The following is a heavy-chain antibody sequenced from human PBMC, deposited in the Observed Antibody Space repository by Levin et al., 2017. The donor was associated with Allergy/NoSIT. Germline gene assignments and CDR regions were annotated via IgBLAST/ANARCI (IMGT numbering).Heavy chain of an antibody. CDR3: ARTDHYYAGSRTVDF. V-gene: IGHV1-8*01. Sequence: ASVKVSCKTSGYTFTSYDINWVRQATGQGLEWMGWLNPNTGSAGYVQKFQGRVTMTRDTSTSTAYLYLSSMTSEDTAAYYCARTDHYYAGSRTVDFWGQGTLVTVSS. J-gene: IGHJ4*02. CDR1: GYTFTSYD. CDR2: LNPNTGSA. D-gene: IGHD3-10*01.